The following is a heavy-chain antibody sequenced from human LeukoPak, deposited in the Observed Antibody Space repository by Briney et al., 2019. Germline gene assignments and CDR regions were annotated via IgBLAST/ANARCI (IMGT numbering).Heavy chain of an antibody. CDR3: ASGDNDPLFDY. V-gene: IGHV4-31*03. Sequence: SQTLSLTCTVSGGSISSGGYYWSWIRQHPGKGLEWIGSIYYSGSTYYNPSLKGRVTISLDTSKNQFSLKLSSATAADTAVYYCASGDNDPLFDYWGQGTLVTVSS. J-gene: IGHJ4*02. CDR1: GGSISSGGYY. CDR2: IYYSGST. D-gene: IGHD1-1*01.